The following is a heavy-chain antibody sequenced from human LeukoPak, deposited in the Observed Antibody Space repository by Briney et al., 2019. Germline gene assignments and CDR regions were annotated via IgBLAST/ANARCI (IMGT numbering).Heavy chain of an antibody. J-gene: IGHJ4*02. D-gene: IGHD6-19*01. Sequence: GGSLRLSCAASGFTFSSYSMNWVRQAPGKGPEWVSSISSSSSYIYYADSVKGRFTISRDNAKNSLYLQMNSLRAEDTAVYYCARDGRAGSLFAYWGQGTLVTVSS. CDR1: GFTFSSYS. CDR3: ARDGRAGSLFAY. V-gene: IGHV3-21*04. CDR2: ISSSSSYI.